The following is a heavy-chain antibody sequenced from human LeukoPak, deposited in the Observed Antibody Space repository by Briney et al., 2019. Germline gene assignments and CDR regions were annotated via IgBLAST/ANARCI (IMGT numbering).Heavy chain of an antibody. V-gene: IGHV3-7*01. D-gene: IGHD3-3*02. CDR3: ARDIFGVFRSYYFDY. CDR1: GFTFSSYW. Sequence: PGGSLRLSCAASGFTFSSYWMSWVRQAPGKGLEWVANIKQDGSEEYYVDSVKGRFTISRDNARNSLDLQMNSLRAEDTAVYYCARDIFGVFRSYYFDYWGQGALVTVSS. J-gene: IGHJ4*02. CDR2: IKQDGSEE.